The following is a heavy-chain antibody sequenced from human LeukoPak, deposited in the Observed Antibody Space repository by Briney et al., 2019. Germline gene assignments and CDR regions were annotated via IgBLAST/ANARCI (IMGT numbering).Heavy chain of an antibody. CDR2: ISSNGGST. Sequence: GGSLRLSCAASGFTFSSYAMLWVRQAPGKRLEYVSAISSNGGSTYYANSVKGRFTISRDNSKNTLYLQMGSLRAEDMAVYYCARREWLALDYWGQGTLVTVSS. D-gene: IGHD6-19*01. CDR1: GFTFSSYA. CDR3: ARREWLALDY. V-gene: IGHV3-64*01. J-gene: IGHJ4*02.